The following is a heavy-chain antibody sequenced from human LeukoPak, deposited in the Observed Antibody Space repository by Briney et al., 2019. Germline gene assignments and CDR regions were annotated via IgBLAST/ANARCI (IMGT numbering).Heavy chain of an antibody. CDR3: AKDGALWVSAHWGDS. V-gene: IGHV3-23*01. Sequence: PGGSLRLSCAASGFTFSSYTMSWVRQAPGKGLEWVSTMTTSDGNTYYADSVKGRFTVSRDKSKNTLFLQMTSLRAEDTAVYYCAKDGALWVSAHWGDSWGRGTLVTVSS. CDR1: GFTFSSYT. J-gene: IGHJ4*02. CDR2: MTTSDGNT. D-gene: IGHD7-27*01.